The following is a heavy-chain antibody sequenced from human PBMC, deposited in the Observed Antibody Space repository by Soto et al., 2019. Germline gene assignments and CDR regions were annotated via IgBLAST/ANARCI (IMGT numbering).Heavy chain of an antibody. D-gene: IGHD6-6*01. CDR1: GYTFTSYD. V-gene: IGHV1-8*01. Sequence: QVQLVQSGAEVKKPGASVKVSCKASGYTFTSYDINWVRQATGQGLEWMGWMNPNSGNTGYAQKFQGRVTMTRNTAISTAYMELSSLRSEDTAVYYCARTSRIAAPKRGYYLDYWGQGTLVTVSS. CDR3: ARTSRIAAPKRGYYLDY. J-gene: IGHJ4*02. CDR2: MNPNSGNT.